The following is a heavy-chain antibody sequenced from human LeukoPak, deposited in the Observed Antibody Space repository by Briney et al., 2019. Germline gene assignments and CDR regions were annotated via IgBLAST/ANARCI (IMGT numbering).Heavy chain of an antibody. J-gene: IGHJ4*02. Sequence: GGSLRLSCAASGFTFSDHYMSWIRQAPGKGLEWVSDISSRSSYTNYADSVKGRFTISRDNAKSSLYLQMNTLRAEDTAVYYCARGELTVYGDPAYFDNWGQGTLVTVSS. V-gene: IGHV3-11*06. CDR1: GFTFSDHY. CDR3: ARGELTVYGDPAYFDN. D-gene: IGHD4-17*01. CDR2: ISSRSSYT.